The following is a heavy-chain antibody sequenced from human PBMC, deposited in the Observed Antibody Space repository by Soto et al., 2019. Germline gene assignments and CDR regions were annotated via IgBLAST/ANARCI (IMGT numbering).Heavy chain of an antibody. D-gene: IGHD3-10*01. Sequence: PGGSLRLSCAASGFTFSSYWMRWVRQAPGKGLVWVSRINSDGSSTSYADSVKGRFTISRDNAKNTLYLQMNSLRAEDTAVYYCARVGWGSSGSLYSYSGMAFWVKGTTVPVSS. CDR3: ARVGWGSSGSLYSYSGMAF. J-gene: IGHJ6*04. CDR2: INSDGSST. CDR1: GFTFSSYW. V-gene: IGHV3-74*01.